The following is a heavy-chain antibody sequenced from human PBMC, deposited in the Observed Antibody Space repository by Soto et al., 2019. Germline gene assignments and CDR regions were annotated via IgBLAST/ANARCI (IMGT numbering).Heavy chain of an antibody. CDR3: AREVSSFGSNHFDS. CDR2: IYYTGTT. V-gene: IGHV4-59*01. CDR1: GTSIRGYY. J-gene: IGHJ4*02. Sequence: LSLTCSVSGTSIRGYYWTWIRQPPGKGLEWIGYIYYTGTTKYNPSLKSRVTISVDTSKNQFSLRLNSVTAAVTAVYYCAREVSSFGSNHFDSWGQGALVTVSS. D-gene: IGHD3-10*01.